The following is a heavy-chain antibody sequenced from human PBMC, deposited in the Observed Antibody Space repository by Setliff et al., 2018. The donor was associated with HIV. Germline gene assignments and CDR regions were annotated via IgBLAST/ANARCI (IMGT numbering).Heavy chain of an antibody. J-gene: IGHJ3*01. CDR3: AKDRFSDSSAPGDAFDV. CDR1: GFSFSNFA. V-gene: IGHV3-23*01. Sequence: GSLRLSCAASGFSFSNFAMNWVRQAPGKGLEWVSGISDSGGANPYNADFVEGRFTVSRDNSKNTLYLQLNSLRAEDTAVYYCAKDRFSDSSAPGDAFDVWGVGTLVTVSS. CDR2: ISDSGGANP. D-gene: IGHD3-22*01.